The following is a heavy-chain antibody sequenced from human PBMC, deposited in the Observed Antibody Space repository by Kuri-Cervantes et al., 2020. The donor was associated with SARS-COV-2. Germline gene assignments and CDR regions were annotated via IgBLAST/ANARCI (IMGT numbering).Heavy chain of an antibody. CDR3: ARAPQYSSRFDY. J-gene: IGHJ4*02. Sequence: SETLSLTCTVSGGSISSYYWSWIRQPPGKGLEWIGYIYYSGSTYYNPPLKSRVTISVDTSKNQFSLKLSSVTAADTAVYYCARAPQYSSRFDYWGQGTLVTVSS. V-gene: IGHV4-59*04. D-gene: IGHD6-13*01. CDR2: IYYSGST. CDR1: GGSISSYY.